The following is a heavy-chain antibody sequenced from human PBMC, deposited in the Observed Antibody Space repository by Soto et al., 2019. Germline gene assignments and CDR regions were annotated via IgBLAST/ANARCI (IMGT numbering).Heavy chain of an antibody. J-gene: IGHJ4*02. V-gene: IGHV3-21*01. CDR1: VFTFSSYS. D-gene: IGHD5-18*01. CDR3: ARDVLVDTTIV. Sequence: GALRLACAASVFTFSSYSMNWVRQAPGKGLEWVSSITSSGNYLSYADSVKGRFTISRDNAKNSLYLQLNSLRAEDTAVYYCARDVLVDTTIVWGQGTLVTVSS. CDR2: ITSSGNYL.